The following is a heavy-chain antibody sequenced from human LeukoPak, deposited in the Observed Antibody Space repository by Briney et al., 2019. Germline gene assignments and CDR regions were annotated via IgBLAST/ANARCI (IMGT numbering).Heavy chain of an antibody. Sequence: SVKVSCKASGGTFSSYAISWVRQAPGQGLEWMGEIIPIFGTANYAQKFQGRVTITADESTSTAYMELSSLRSEDTAVYYCARGAPDIYYYSYMDVWGKGTTVTISS. J-gene: IGHJ6*03. V-gene: IGHV1-69*13. CDR1: GGTFSSYA. CDR2: IIPIFGTA. CDR3: ARGAPDIYYYSYMDV.